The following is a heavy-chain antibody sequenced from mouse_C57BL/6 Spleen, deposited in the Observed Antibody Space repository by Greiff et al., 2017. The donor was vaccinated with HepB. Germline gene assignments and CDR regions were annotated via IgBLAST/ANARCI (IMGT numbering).Heavy chain of an antibody. V-gene: IGHV3-6*01. D-gene: IGHD4-1*01. J-gene: IGHJ3*01. Sequence: EVQVVESGPGLVKPSQSLSLTCSVTGYSITSGYYWNWIRQFPGNKLEWMGYISYDGSNNYNPSLKNRISITRDTSKNQFFLKLNSVTTEDTATYYCASNWDWFAYWGQGTLVTVSA. CDR1: GYSITSGYY. CDR3: ASNWDWFAY. CDR2: ISYDGSN.